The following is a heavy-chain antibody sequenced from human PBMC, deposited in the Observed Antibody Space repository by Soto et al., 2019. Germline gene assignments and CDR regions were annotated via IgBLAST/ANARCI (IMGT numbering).Heavy chain of an antibody. CDR1: GFTVSSNY. D-gene: IGHD3-22*01. V-gene: IGHV3-53*01. Sequence: ESGGGLIQPGGSLRLSCAASGFTVSSNYMSWVRQAPGKGLEWVSVIYSGGSTYYADSVKGRFTISRDNSKNTLYLQMNSLRAEDTAVYYCAREPYYYDSSGYQDYWGQGTLVTVSS. CDR2: IYSGGST. J-gene: IGHJ4*02. CDR3: AREPYYYDSSGYQDY.